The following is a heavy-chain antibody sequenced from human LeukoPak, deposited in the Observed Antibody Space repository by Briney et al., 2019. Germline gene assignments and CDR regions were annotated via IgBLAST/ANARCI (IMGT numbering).Heavy chain of an antibody. J-gene: IGHJ4*02. D-gene: IGHD6-13*01. CDR1: GFTFTSYA. CDR2: ISGSGSST. Sequence: GGSLRLSCAASGFTFTSYAMSWVRQAPGKGLEWVSTISGSGSSTYYADSVKGRFTISRDNSKNTLYLQMNSLRAEDTVVYYCANLGSSWYLDYWGQGTLVTVSS. V-gene: IGHV3-23*01. CDR3: ANLGSSWYLDY.